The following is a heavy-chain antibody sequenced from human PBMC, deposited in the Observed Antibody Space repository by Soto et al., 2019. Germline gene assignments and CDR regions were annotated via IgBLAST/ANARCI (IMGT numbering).Heavy chain of an antibody. J-gene: IGHJ6*02. D-gene: IGHD3-9*01. CDR3: ARDKPILTGSYYGMDV. CDR1: GYTFTGYY. V-gene: IGHV1-2*04. Sequence: ASVKVSCKASGYTFTGYYMHWVRQAPGQGLEWMGWINPNSGGTNYAQKFQGWVTMTRDTSISTAYMELSRLRSDDTAVYYCARDKPILTGSYYGMDVWGQETTVTVSS. CDR2: INPNSGGT.